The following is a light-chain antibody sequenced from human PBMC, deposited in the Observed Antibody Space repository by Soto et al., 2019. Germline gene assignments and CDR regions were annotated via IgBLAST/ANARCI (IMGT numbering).Light chain of an antibody. CDR1: QSVSSY. CDR3: QQRSNWPPWT. V-gene: IGKV3-11*01. CDR2: DAS. Sequence: EIVLTQSPATLSLSPGEIATLSCRASQSVSSYLAWYQQKPGQAPSLLIYDASNRATGIPARFSGSGSGTDFTLTIRSLEPEDFAVYYCQQRSNWPPWTFGQGTKVEIK. J-gene: IGKJ1*01.